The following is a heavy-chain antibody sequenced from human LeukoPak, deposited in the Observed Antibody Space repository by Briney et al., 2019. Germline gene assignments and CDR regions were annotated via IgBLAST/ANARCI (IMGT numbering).Heavy chain of an antibody. J-gene: IGHJ4*02. CDR3: ARDGVYFGGDF. CDR1: GFTFSTYW. V-gene: IGHV3-7*05. Sequence: GGSLRLSCAASGFTFSTYWMSWVRQSPGKGLEWVASIKNDASEKYYGDSVKGRFTISRGNTKNSLFLQMNSLRAEDTAVYYCARDGVYFGGDFWGQGTLVTVSS. D-gene: IGHD4-23*01. CDR2: IKNDASEK.